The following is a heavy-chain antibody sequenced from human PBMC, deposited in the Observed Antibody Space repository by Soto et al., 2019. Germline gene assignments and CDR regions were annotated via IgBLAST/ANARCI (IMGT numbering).Heavy chain of an antibody. D-gene: IGHD2-2*01. V-gene: IGHV4-39*01. CDR1: GGSISSSSYY. Sequence: QLQLQESGPGLVKPSETLSLTCTVSGGSISSSSYYWGWIRQPPGKGLEWIGSIYYSGSTYYNPSLKSRVTISVDTSKNQFSLKLSSVTAADTAVYYCARQSCSSTSCYARGYFDYWGQGTLVSVSS. CDR3: ARQSCSSTSCYARGYFDY. CDR2: IYYSGST. J-gene: IGHJ4*02.